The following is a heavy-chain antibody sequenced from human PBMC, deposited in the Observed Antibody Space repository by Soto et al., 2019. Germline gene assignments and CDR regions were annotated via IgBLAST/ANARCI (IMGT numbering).Heavy chain of an antibody. J-gene: IGHJ3*02. Sequence: LETLSLTCTVSGGSISSYYWSWILQSPGKGLEWVAYISHTGTTDYNPSLKSRLTISLDTSKNQFSLKLTSVTAADTAVYYRARSPPWMDAFDIWGQGTKVTVSS. CDR3: ARSPPWMDAFDI. CDR2: ISHTGTT. CDR1: GGSISSYY. V-gene: IGHV4-59*01. D-gene: IGHD5-12*01.